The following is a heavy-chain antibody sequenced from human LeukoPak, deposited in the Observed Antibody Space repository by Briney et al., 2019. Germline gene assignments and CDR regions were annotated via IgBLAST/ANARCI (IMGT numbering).Heavy chain of an antibody. CDR1: GFTFDDYA. D-gene: IGHD6-13*01. Sequence: GGSLRLSCAASGFTFDDYAMHWVRQAPGKGLEWVSGISWNSGSIGYADSVKGRFTISRDNAKNSLYLQMNSLRAEDTALYYCAADPHSSVAAGIQPLFDYWGQGTLVTVSS. J-gene: IGHJ4*02. CDR3: AADPHSSVAAGIQPLFDY. CDR2: ISWNSGSI. V-gene: IGHV3-9*01.